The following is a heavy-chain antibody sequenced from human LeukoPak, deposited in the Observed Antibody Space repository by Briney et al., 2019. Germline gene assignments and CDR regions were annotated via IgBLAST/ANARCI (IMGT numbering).Heavy chain of an antibody. Sequence: SETLSLTCTVSGGSISSYYWSWIRQPPGKGLEWIGCIYYSGSTNYNPSLKSRVTISVDTSKNQFSLKLSSVTAADTAVYYCARERSSSWYGLEVWGQGTLVTVSS. CDR1: GGSISSYY. CDR3: ARERSSSWYGLEV. J-gene: IGHJ4*02. V-gene: IGHV4-59*01. D-gene: IGHD6-13*01. CDR2: IYYSGST.